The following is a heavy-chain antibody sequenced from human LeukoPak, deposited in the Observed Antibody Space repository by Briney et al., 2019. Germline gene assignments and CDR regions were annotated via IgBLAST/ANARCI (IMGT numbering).Heavy chain of an antibody. J-gene: IGHJ4*02. CDR3: AKEEEIGGHFDY. CDR1: GFTFSSHA. D-gene: IGHD3-16*01. CDR2: ISGSGGST. V-gene: IGHV3-23*01. Sequence: SGGSLRLSCAASGFTFSSHAMSWVRQAPGKGLEWVSAISGSGGSTYYADSVKGRFTISRDNSKNTLYLQMNSLRAEDTAVYYCAKEEEIGGHFDYWGQGTLVTVSS.